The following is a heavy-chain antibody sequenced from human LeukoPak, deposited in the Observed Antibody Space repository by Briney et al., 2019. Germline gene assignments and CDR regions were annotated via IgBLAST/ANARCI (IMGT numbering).Heavy chain of an antibody. CDR2: IYYSGST. D-gene: IGHD2-8*01. V-gene: IGHV4-39*07. CDR3: ATVVVGSCTDDICTNWFDP. J-gene: IGHJ5*02. Sequence: SETLSLTCTVSGGSISSSSYYWGWIRQPPGKGLEWIGSIYYSGSTNYNPSLKSRVTISVDKSKNQFSLKLSSVTAADTAVYYCATVVVGSCTDDICTNWFDPWGQGTLVTVSS. CDR1: GGSISSSSYY.